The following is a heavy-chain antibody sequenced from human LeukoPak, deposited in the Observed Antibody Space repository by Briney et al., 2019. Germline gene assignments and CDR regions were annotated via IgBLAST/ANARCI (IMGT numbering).Heavy chain of an antibody. CDR2: ISAYNGNT. J-gene: IGHJ6*03. Sequence: ASVKVSCKASGYTFTSYGISWVRQAPGQGLEWMGWISAYNGNTNYAQKLQGRVTMTTDTSTSTAYMELRSLRSDDTAVYYCARIVFTMVRGVIKTTYYYYYMDVWGKGTTVTVSS. D-gene: IGHD3-10*01. CDR3: ARIVFTMVRGVIKTTYYYYYMDV. V-gene: IGHV1-18*01. CDR1: GYTFTSYG.